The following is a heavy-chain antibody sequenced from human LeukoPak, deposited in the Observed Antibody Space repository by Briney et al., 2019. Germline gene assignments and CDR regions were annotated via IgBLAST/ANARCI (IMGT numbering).Heavy chain of an antibody. CDR2: INHSGST. CDR3: ARDRYYYDSSGYPLDY. J-gene: IGHJ4*02. D-gene: IGHD3-22*01. V-gene: IGHV4-34*01. CDR1: GGSFSGYY. Sequence: SETLSLTCAVYGGSFSGYYWNWIRQPPGKGLEWIGEINHSGSTNYNPSLKSRVTISVDTSKNQFSLKLSSVTAADTAVYYCARDRYYYDSSGYPLDYWGQGTLVTVSS.